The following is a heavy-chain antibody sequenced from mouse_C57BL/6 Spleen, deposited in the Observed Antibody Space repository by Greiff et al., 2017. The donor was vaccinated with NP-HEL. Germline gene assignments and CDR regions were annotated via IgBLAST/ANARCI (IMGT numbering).Heavy chain of an antibody. CDR2: IYPGSGNT. V-gene: IGHV1-66*01. Sequence: QVQLQQSGPELVKPGASVKISCKASGYSFTSYYIHWVKQRPGQGLEWIGWIYPGSGNTKYNEKFKGKATLTADTSSSTAYMQLSSLTSEDSAVYYYARNHITTDGYFEVWGTGTTVTVSS. CDR3: ARNHITTDGYFEV. CDR1: GYSFTSYY. J-gene: IGHJ1*03. D-gene: IGHD1-1*01.